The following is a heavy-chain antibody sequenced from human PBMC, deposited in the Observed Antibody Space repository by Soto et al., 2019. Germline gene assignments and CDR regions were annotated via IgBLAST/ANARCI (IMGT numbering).Heavy chain of an antibody. D-gene: IGHD3-9*01. CDR3: AHFFDPSYFDY. J-gene: IGHJ4*02. CDR2: IYWDDDK. V-gene: IGHV2-5*02. Sequence: QITLKESGPTLVKPTQTLTLTCTFSGFSLSTSGVGVGWIRQPPGKALEWLALIYWDDDKRYSPSLKSRLTTTKAPSKNQVVLTMTNMDPVDAATYYCAHFFDPSYFDYWGQGTLVTVSS. CDR1: GFSLSTSGVG.